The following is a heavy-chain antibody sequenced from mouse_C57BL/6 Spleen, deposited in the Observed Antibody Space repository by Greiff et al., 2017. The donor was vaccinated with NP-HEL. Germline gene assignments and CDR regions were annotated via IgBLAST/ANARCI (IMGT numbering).Heavy chain of an antibody. J-gene: IGHJ2*01. CDR1: GYTFTSYW. D-gene: IGHD3-2*02. Sequence: QVQLQQPGAELVRPGSSVKLSCKASGYTFTSYWMDWVKQRPGQGLEWIGNIYPSDSETHYNQKFQNKATLTVDKSSSTAYLQLSILTSEDSAVYYCARGAAQAKDYFDYWGQGTTLTVSS. CDR3: ARGAAQAKDYFDY. V-gene: IGHV1-61*01. CDR2: IYPSDSET.